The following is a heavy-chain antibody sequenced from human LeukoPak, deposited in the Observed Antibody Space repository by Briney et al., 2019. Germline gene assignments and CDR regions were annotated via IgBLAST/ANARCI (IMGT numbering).Heavy chain of an antibody. V-gene: IGHV3-23*01. CDR1: GFIFSNYA. J-gene: IGHJ4*02. D-gene: IGHD3-10*01. CDR2: FSGSGGST. CDR3: AKDSVRGVITPGY. Sequence: GGSLRLSCAASGFIFSNYAMSWVRQAPGKGLQWVSAFSGSGGSTYYADSVKGRFTISRDNSKNTLYLQINSLRAEDTAVYYCAKDSVRGVITPGYWGQGTLVTVSS.